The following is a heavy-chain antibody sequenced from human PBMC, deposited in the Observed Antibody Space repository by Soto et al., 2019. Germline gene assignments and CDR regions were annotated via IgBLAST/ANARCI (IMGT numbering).Heavy chain of an antibody. Sequence: QVQLQESGPGLVKPSETLSLTCAVSGASISSESYYWSWIRQSPGKGLEWLGYIYYTGMTNYNPSLKSRVAISIDASNTHFSLRVRSVTAADTAQYYCVRGGSGYPFDYWGQGILVIVSS. CDR2: IYYTGMT. J-gene: IGHJ4*02. V-gene: IGHV4-61*03. D-gene: IGHD3-22*01. CDR3: VRGGSGYPFDY. CDR1: GASISSESYY.